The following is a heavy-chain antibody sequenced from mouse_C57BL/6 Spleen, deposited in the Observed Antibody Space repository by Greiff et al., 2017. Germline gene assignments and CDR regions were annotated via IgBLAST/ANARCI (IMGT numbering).Heavy chain of an antibody. CDR1: GYSFTSCYY. Sequence: EVQLVESGPGLVKPSQSLSLTCSVTGYSFTSCYYWNWIRQFPGNKLEWMGYISYDGSTNYNPSLKNRISITRDTSKNQFFLKLNSVTTEDTATYYCAREVLQPPMDYWGQGTSVTVSS. V-gene: IGHV3-6*01. J-gene: IGHJ4*01. CDR2: ISYDGST. D-gene: IGHD1-1*01. CDR3: AREVLQPPMDY.